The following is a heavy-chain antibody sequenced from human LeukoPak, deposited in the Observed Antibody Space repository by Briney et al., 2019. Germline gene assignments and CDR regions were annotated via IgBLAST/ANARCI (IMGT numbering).Heavy chain of an antibody. CDR3: ARDLKMGYSSGRHSWGTGSSNDY. V-gene: IGHV1-18*01. CDR1: GYTFTSYG. D-gene: IGHD6-19*01. CDR2: ISAYNGNT. J-gene: IGHJ4*02. Sequence: GASVKASCKASGYTFTSYGISWVRRAPGQGLEWMGWISAYNGNTNYAQKLQGRVTMTTDTSTSTAYMELRSLRSDDTAVYYCARDLKMGYSSGRHSWGTGSSNDYWGQGTLVTVSS.